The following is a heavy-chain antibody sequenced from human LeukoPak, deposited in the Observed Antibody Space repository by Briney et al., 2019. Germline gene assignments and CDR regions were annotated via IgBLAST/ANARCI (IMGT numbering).Heavy chain of an antibody. D-gene: IGHD3-22*01. CDR3: ASVAESSGYYDSSGYPGAFDI. CDR2: IIPILGIA. CDR1: GGTFSSYT. J-gene: IGHJ3*02. Sequence: SVKVSCKASGGTFSSYTISWVRQAPGQGLEWMGRIIPILGIANYAQKFQGRVTITADKSTSTAYMELSSLRSEDTAVYYCASVAESSGYYDSSGYPGAFDIWGQGTMVTVSS. V-gene: IGHV1-69*02.